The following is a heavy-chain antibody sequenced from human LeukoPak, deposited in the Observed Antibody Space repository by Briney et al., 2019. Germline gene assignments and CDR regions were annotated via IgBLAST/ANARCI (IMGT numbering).Heavy chain of an antibody. V-gene: IGHV1-8*01. CDR2: MNPNSGNT. CDR1: GYTFTSYD. Sequence: GASVKVSCKTSGYTFTSYDINWVRQATGQGLEWMGWMNPNSGNTGYAQKFQGRVTMTRNNSISTAYMELSSLRSEDTAIYYCARAPSYCRGFSCPYYMDVWGKGTTVTISS. J-gene: IGHJ6*03. D-gene: IGHD2-21*01. CDR3: ARAPSYCRGFSCPYYMDV.